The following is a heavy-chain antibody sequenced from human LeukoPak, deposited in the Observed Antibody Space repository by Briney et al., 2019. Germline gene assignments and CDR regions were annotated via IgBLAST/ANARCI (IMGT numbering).Heavy chain of an antibody. CDR1: GGSFSGDY. CDR2: INHSGST. V-gene: IGHV4-34*01. J-gene: IGHJ4*02. CDR3: GRGGWEHLLDY. Sequence: PSETLSLTCAVYGGSFSGDYWSWIRQPPGKGLEWIGEINHSGSTNYNPSLQSRVTISVDRSKNQFSLKLSSVTAADTAVYYCGRGGWEHLLDYWGQGTLVTVSS. D-gene: IGHD4-23*01.